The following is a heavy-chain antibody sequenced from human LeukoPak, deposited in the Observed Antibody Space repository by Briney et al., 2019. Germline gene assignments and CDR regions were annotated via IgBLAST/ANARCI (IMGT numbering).Heavy chain of an antibody. J-gene: IGHJ6*02. CDR1: GFTFSSYG. Sequence: GGSLRLSCAASGFTFSSYGMHGVRQAPGKGLEWVAVISYDGSNKYYADSVKGRIPISRDNSKNTLYLQMNSLRADDTAVYYCAPQQLPYYYGMDVWGQGTTVPVSS. CDR3: APQQLPYYYGMDV. CDR2: ISYDGSNK. D-gene: IGHD6-13*01. V-gene: IGHV3-30*03.